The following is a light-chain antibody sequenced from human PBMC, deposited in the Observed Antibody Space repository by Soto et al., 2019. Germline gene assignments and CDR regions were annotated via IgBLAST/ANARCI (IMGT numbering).Light chain of an antibody. Sequence: EIVLTQSPGTLSLSPGERATLSCRASQLFGKVNLGWYQQKPGQAPRLVIYDASNRATGIPDRFSGSGSGTDFTLTISRLEPEDFALYFCHQYAYSPLTFGGGTKVEI. CDR1: QLFGKVN. V-gene: IGKV3-20*01. J-gene: IGKJ4*01. CDR3: HQYAYSPLT. CDR2: DAS.